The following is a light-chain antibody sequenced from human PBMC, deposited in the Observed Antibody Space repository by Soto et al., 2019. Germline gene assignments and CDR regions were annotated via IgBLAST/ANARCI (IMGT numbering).Light chain of an antibody. CDR2: GAS. CDR3: LQYNDWVPT. Sequence: EVVMTQSPATLSVSPGERATLSCRASQSVRSNFAWYQQKPGQAPRLLIYGASTRATGVPSRFSGSGSGTEFTFTISSLQSEDFALYYCLQYNDWVPTFGQGTKVEIK. V-gene: IGKV3-15*01. CDR1: QSVRSN. J-gene: IGKJ1*01.